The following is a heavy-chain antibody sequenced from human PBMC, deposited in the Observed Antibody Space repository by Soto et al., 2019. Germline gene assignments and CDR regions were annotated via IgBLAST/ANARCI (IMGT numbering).Heavy chain of an antibody. CDR2: ISGSGGST. D-gene: IGHD3-9*01. Sequence: PGGSLRLSCAASGFTFSSYAMSWVRQAPGKGLEWVSAISGSGGSTYYADSVKGRFTISRDNSKNTLYLQMNSLRAEDTAVYYCAKNVWGIQILGGRDVWGQGTTVTVSS. J-gene: IGHJ6*02. CDR1: GFTFSSYA. CDR3: AKNVWGIQILGGRDV. V-gene: IGHV3-23*01.